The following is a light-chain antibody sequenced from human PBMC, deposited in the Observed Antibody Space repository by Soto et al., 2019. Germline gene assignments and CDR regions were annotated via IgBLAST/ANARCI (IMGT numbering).Light chain of an antibody. Sequence: EIVLTQSPGTLSLSPGERATLSCRASQSISGSYVAWYQQKPGQAPRLLIYGASSRATGIPDRFSGSGSGTDFTLTISRLEPEDFALYFCQQYVTSPMYTFGQGTKLEIK. J-gene: IGKJ2*01. CDR1: QSISGSY. CDR2: GAS. CDR3: QQYVTSPMYT. V-gene: IGKV3-20*01.